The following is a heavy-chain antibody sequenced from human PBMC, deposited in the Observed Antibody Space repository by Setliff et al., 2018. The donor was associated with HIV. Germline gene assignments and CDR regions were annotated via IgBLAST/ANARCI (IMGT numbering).Heavy chain of an antibody. V-gene: IGHV3-11*05. CDR1: GFSFSDYY. CDR2: ISGSSTYT. J-gene: IGHJ4*02. Sequence: GGSLSLSCVVSGFSFSDYYMSWIRQAPGKGLEWLSYISGSSTYTHYANSVKGRFTISRDNSKNSLYLQMNSLRTEDTALYYCAKDIMGYSYGPGDYWGQGTLVTVSS. D-gene: IGHD5-18*01. CDR3: AKDIMGYSYGPGDY.